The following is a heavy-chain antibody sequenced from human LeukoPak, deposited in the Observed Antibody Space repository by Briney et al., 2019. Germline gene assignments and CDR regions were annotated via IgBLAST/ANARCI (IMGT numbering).Heavy chain of an antibody. CDR2: IYYSGST. J-gene: IGHJ5*02. V-gene: IGHV4-31*03. D-gene: IGHD2-2*01. Sequence: KPSETLSLTCTVSGGSISSGGYYWSWIRQHPGKGLEWIGYIYYSGSTYYNPSLKSRVTISVDTSKNQFSLKLSSVTAADTAVYYCARLYCSSTSCYFDPWGQGTLVTVSS. CDR1: GGSISSGGYY. CDR3: ARLYCSSTSCYFDP.